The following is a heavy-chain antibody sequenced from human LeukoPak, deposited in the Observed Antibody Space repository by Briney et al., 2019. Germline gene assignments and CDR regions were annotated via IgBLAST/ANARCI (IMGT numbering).Heavy chain of an antibody. Sequence: SETLSLTCTVSGGSISSYYWSWIRQPPGKGLEWIGYIYYSGSTNYNPSLKSRVTISVDTSKNQFSLKLSSVTAADTAMYYCARAESGTVTTGYFDYWGQGTLVTVSS. J-gene: IGHJ4*02. D-gene: IGHD4-17*01. CDR2: IYYSGST. V-gene: IGHV4-59*01. CDR1: GGSISSYY. CDR3: ARAESGTVTTGYFDY.